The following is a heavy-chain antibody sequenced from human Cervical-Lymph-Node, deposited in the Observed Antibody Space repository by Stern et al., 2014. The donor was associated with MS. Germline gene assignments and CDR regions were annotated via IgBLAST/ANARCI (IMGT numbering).Heavy chain of an antibody. Sequence: QVTLKESGPVLVKPTETLTLTCTVSGFSLNNAKVGVTWIRQPPGKALEWLAHIVSNDEKSYSTSLKSRLTISKDTSKSQVVLTMTNMNPDDTATYFCARTPWVGYYYYGMDVWGQGTTVTVSS. CDR2: IVSNDEK. CDR1: GFSLNNAKVG. J-gene: IGHJ6*02. D-gene: IGHD1-26*01. V-gene: IGHV2-26*01. CDR3: ARTPWVGYYYYGMDV.